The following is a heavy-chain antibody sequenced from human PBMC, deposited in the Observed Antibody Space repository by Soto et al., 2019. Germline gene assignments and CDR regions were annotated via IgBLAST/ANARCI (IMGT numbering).Heavy chain of an antibody. CDR3: AKDDCTNGVCYSFAFDI. D-gene: IGHD2-8*01. Sequence: EVQLLESGGDLVQPGGSLRLSCAASGFAFSSYAMSWVRQAPGKGLEWVSAISGSGGSTYYADSVKGRFTISRDNSKNTLYLQMNSLRAEDTAVYYCAKDDCTNGVCYSFAFDIWGQGTMVTVSS. CDR1: GFAFSSYA. J-gene: IGHJ3*02. V-gene: IGHV3-23*01. CDR2: ISGSGGST.